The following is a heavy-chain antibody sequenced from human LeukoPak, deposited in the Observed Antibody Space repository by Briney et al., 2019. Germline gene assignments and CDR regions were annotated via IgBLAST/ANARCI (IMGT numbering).Heavy chain of an antibody. J-gene: IGHJ6*03. V-gene: IGHV4-59*01. Sequence: SETLSLTCAVSSGSIIDYYWSWIRQPPGKALEWIGYIYYTGSTNSNPSLKSRVTISIDRSKNTFSLNLPSVTAADTAVYYCARGPYCSGGSCDSKTYYYYMDVWGKGTTVTVSS. CDR2: IYYTGST. CDR3: ARGPYCSGGSCDSKTYYYYMDV. D-gene: IGHD2-15*01. CDR1: SGSIIDYY.